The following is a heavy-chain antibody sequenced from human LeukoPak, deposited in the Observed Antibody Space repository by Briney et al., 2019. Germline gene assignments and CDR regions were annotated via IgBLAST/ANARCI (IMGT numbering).Heavy chain of an antibody. Sequence: GEPLKISCKGSGYSFTSYWIGWVRQMPGKGLEWMGIIYPGDSDTRYSPSFQGQVTISADKSISTAYLKWSSLKASDTAMYYCARALYGSGSYFDYWGQGTLVTVSS. D-gene: IGHD3-10*01. J-gene: IGHJ4*02. V-gene: IGHV5-51*01. CDR3: ARALYGSGSYFDY. CDR1: GYSFTSYW. CDR2: IYPGDSDT.